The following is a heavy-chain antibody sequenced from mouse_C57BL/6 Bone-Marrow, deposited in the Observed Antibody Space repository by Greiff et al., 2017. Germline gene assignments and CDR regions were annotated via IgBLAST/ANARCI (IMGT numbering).Heavy chain of an antibody. CDR3: ATGYYYAMDY. J-gene: IGHJ4*01. Sequence: EVQLQQSGAELVKPGASVKLSCTASGFNIKDYYMHWVKQRTEQGLEWIGRIDPEDGETKYAPKFPGKATITADTSSNTAYLPLSSLTSEDTAVYYCATGYYYAMDYWGQGTSVTVSS. CDR2: IDPEDGET. V-gene: IGHV14-2*01. CDR1: GFNIKDYY. D-gene: IGHD4-1*01.